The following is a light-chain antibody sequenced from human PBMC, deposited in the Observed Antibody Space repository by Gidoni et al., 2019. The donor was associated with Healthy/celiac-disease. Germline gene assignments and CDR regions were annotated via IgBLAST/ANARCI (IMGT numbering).Light chain of an antibody. CDR1: QSVSSRY. J-gene: IGKJ1*01. Sequence: EIVLTQSPGTRSLSPGERATLSCRASQSVSSRYLAWYQQKPGQAPRLLIYGASSGSGTDFTLPISRLEPEDFAVYYCQQYGSSPWTFGQGTKMDIK. CDR2: GAS. CDR3: QQYGSSPWT. V-gene: IGKV3-20*01.